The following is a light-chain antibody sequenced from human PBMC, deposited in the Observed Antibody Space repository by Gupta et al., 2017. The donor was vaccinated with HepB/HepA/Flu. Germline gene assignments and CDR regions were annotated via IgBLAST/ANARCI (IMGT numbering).Light chain of an antibody. V-gene: IGKV1-16*01. CDR1: QDISNR. Sequence: DIQMTQSPSALSASVGDRVTISCRASQDISNRLAWFQQKPGKAPKSLIFAASSLHSGAPSRFSGSGSGTDFTLTISSLQAEDFATYYCQQYNSFPLTLGGGTEVEIK. CDR2: AAS. CDR3: QQYNSFPLT. J-gene: IGKJ4*01.